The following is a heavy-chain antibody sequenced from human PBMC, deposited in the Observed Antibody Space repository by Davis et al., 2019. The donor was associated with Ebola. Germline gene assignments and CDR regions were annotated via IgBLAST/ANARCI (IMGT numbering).Heavy chain of an antibody. J-gene: IGHJ5*02. V-gene: IGHV4-34*01. CDR1: GGSFRGYF. Sequence: SETLSLTCAIYGGSFRGYFWSWIRQSPGKGMEWIGQIGHGGVTSYNPSLESRFTISMDTSKNQFYLRLDSVTAADTAVYYCARTAMTSISDLGLGYYYFDPWGQGSLVTVST. CDR2: IGHGGVT. CDR3: ARTAMTSISDLGLGYYYFDP. D-gene: IGHD2-21*02.